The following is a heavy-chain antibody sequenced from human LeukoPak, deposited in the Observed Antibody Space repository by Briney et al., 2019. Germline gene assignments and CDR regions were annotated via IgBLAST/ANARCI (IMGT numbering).Heavy chain of an antibody. CDR1: GFTFGDYA. J-gene: IGHJ4*02. V-gene: IGHV3-49*03. Sequence: PGGSLRLSCTASGFTFGDYAMTWFRQAPGKGLEWVGFIRSKAYSGTTEYAASVKGRFTISRDDSKSIVFLQMNSLKTEDTAVYHCTRSRGYSYGYSDYWGQGTLATVSS. D-gene: IGHD5-18*01. CDR3: TRSRGYSYGYSDY. CDR2: IRSKAYSGTT.